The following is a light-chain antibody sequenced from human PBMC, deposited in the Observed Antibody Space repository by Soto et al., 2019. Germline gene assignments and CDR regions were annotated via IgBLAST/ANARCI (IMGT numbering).Light chain of an antibody. Sequence: VLTESPATLSVCPGDRATLSCMPSQYIGSAVAWYHQRSGQAPSLLIFDASIRVPTTPARVSGSVSGTEFTLTTCSLESEEFAVYFCQQYGDRPRTFGQGTKV. V-gene: IGKV3-15*01. CDR3: QQYGDRPRT. J-gene: IGKJ1*01. CDR1: QYIGSA. CDR2: DAS.